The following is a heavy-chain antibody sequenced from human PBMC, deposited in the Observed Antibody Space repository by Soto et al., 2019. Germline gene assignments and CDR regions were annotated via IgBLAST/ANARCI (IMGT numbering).Heavy chain of an antibody. J-gene: IGHJ3*01. CDR1: GFSLNTYGVG. Sequence: QITLKESGPTVVKPTQTLMLTCTFSGFSLNTYGVGVAWIRQPPGKALEWLALIYWDDDDRYSPSLRSRLIITKDTSKNQVVLTITNMDPMDTATYYCAHRRKDSGSHNAFDVWGQGTMVTVSS. CDR2: IYWDDDD. D-gene: IGHD3-22*01. CDR3: AHRRKDSGSHNAFDV. V-gene: IGHV2-5*02.